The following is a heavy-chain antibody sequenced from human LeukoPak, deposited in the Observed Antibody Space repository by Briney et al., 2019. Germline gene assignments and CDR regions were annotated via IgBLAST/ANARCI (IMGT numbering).Heavy chain of an antibody. V-gene: IGHV3-23*01. CDR3: AKYCGYSSSWYKLGFDY. J-gene: IGHJ4*02. Sequence: PGGSLRLSCAASGFTFSTYAMRWVRQAPGKGLEWVSDISSSGGSTYYADSVKGRFTISRDNSKNTLYLQMNSLRAEDTAVYYCAKYCGYSSSWYKLGFDYWGQGTLVTVSS. CDR2: ISSSGGST. CDR1: GFTFSTYA. D-gene: IGHD6-13*01.